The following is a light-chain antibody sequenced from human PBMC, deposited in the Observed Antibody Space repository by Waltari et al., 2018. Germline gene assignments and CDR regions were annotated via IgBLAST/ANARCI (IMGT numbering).Light chain of an antibody. V-gene: IGKV1-39*01. CDR3: QQSYSTPQT. J-gene: IGKJ1*01. CDR1: QSISSY. CDR2: AAS. Sequence: DIPMTQSPSSLSESVGDRVTITCRASQSISSYLNWYQQKPGKAPKLLIYAASSLQSGVPSRFSGSGSGTDFTLTISSLQPEDFATYYCQQSYSTPQTFGQGTKVEIK.